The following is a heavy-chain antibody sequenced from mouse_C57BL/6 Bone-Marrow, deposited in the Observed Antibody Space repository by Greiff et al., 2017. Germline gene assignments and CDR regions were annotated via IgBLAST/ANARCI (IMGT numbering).Heavy chain of an antibody. D-gene: IGHD1-1*01. J-gene: IGHJ4*01. CDR3: ARPRGYGRSYYARDY. CDR2: IDPSDSYT. CDR1: GYTFTSYW. V-gene: IGHV1-50*01. Sequence: QVQLQQPGAELVKPGASVKLSCKASGYTFTSYWMQWVKQRPGQGLEWIGEIDPSDSYTNYNQKFKGKATLTVDTSSSPAYMQLSSLTSESSAVYYWARPRGYGRSYYARDYWGQGTSVTVSS.